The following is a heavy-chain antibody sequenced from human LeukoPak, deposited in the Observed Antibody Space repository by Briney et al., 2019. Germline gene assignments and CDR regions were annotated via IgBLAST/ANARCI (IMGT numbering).Heavy chain of an antibody. D-gene: IGHD3-16*01. Sequence: ASVKVSCKASGGTFSSYAISWVRQAPGQGLEWMGGIIPIFGTANYAQKFQGRVTITADESTSTAYMELSSLRSEDTAVYYCARSVGDPPYYYYYMDVWGKGTTVTVSS. CDR3: ARSVGDPPYYYYYMDV. CDR2: IIPIFGTA. V-gene: IGHV1-69*13. J-gene: IGHJ6*03. CDR1: GGTFSSYA.